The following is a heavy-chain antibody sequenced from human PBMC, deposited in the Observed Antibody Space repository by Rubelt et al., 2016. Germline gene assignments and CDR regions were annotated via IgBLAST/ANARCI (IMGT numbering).Heavy chain of an antibody. V-gene: IGHV1-46*01. D-gene: IGHD6-19*01. J-gene: IGHJ4*02. CDR2: IEIHGGST. Sequence: QVQLVQSGAEVKKPGASVKVSCKASGYTFTSYYMHWVRQAPGQGLEWMGVIEIHGGSTSYAQKFQGRLTMTRDTATSTVYMVLSSLRSEDAAVFYCARGRDSGWLTPPGVYFDYWGQGTLVTVSS. CDR1: GYTFTSYY. CDR3: ARGRDSGWLTPPGVYFDY.